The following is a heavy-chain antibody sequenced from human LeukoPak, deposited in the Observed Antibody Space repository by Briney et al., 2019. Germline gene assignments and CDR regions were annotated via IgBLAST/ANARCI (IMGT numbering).Heavy chain of an antibody. CDR2: ISESGGST. CDR1: GLTFSNYA. D-gene: IGHD3-22*01. Sequence: QTGGSLRLSCAASGLTFSNYAMSWVRQAPGKGLEWVSAISESGGSTYYADSVKGRFTISRDNSKNTLYLQMNSLRAEDTAVYYCAKPRGYYYQDFWGQGTLVTVSS. V-gene: IGHV3-23*01. J-gene: IGHJ4*02. CDR3: AKPRGYYYQDF.